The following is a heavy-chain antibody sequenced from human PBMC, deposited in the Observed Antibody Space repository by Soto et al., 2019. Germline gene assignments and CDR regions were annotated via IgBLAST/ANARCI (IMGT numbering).Heavy chain of an antibody. V-gene: IGHV4-31*03. Sequence: QVQLQESGPGLVKPSQTLSLTCTVSGGSISSGGYYWSWIRQHPGKGLAWIGYIYYSGSTYYNPSLKSRVTISVDTSKNHFSLKLSSVTAADTAVYYCARDLNFDYGDYGGVFDYWGQGTLVTVSS. CDR3: ARDLNFDYGDYGGVFDY. D-gene: IGHD4-17*01. CDR1: GGSISSGGYY. CDR2: IYYSGST. J-gene: IGHJ4*02.